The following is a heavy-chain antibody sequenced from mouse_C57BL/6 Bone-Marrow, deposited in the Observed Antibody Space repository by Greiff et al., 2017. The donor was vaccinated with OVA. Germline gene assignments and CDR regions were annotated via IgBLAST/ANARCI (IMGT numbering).Heavy chain of an antibody. CDR3: ARHEGGFDHYYGSSSWFAY. CDR2: FYPGSGSI. Sequence: QVQLQQSGAELVKPGASVKLSCKASGYTFTEYTIHWVKQRSGQGLEWIGWFYPGSGSIKYNEKFKDKATLTADKSSSTVYMELSRLTSEDSAVYFCARHEGGFDHYYGSSSWFAYWGQGTLVTVSA. D-gene: IGHD1-1*01. CDR1: GYTFTEYT. V-gene: IGHV1-62-2*01. J-gene: IGHJ3*01.